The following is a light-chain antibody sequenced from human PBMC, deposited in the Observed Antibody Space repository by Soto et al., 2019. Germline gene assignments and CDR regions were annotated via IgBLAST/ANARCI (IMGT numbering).Light chain of an antibody. J-gene: IGKJ1*01. CDR1: QGIRND. CDR2: AAS. Sequence: AIQITHSPSSLSASVGDRVTIACRASQGIRNDLGWYQQKPGKAPKPLIYAASSLQSGVPSRFSGSASGTDFTLTISSLQPEDFATYYCLQDYSYPWTFGQGTKVDIK. CDR3: LQDYSYPWT. V-gene: IGKV1-6*01.